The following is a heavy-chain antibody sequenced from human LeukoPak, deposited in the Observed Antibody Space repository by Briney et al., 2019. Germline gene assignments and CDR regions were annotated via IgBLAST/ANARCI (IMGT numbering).Heavy chain of an antibody. J-gene: IGHJ1*01. Sequence: ASVKVSCKASGYTFTGYYMHWVRQAPGQGLEWMGWINPNSGGTNYAQKFQGWVTMTRDTSISTAYMELSRLRSDDTAVYYCARGCGDYGAEYFQHWGQGTLVTVSS. V-gene: IGHV1-2*04. CDR2: INPNSGGT. CDR1: GYTFTGYY. CDR3: ARGCGDYGAEYFQH. D-gene: IGHD4-17*01.